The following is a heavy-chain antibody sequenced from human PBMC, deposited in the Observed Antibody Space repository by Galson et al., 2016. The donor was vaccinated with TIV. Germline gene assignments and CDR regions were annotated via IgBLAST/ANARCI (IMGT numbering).Heavy chain of an antibody. CDR2: ISGSADRADRA. D-gene: IGHD6-13*01. CDR1: GFTFETYA. CDR3: AKGGSWYDY. J-gene: IGHJ4*02. V-gene: IGHV3-23*01. Sequence: SLRLSCAASGFTFETYAMTWVRQAPGKGLEWVSVISGSADRADRAYYADSVGGRFTISRDNSKNTVFLEMNSLTVEDTAVYYCAKGGSWYDYWGPGPWSPSPQ.